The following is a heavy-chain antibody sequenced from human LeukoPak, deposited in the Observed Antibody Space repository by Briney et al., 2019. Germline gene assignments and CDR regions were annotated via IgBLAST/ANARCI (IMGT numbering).Heavy chain of an antibody. V-gene: IGHV3-11*01. CDR2: ITRGGDAV. J-gene: IGHJ4*02. Sequence: GGSLRLSCAASGFTFSDFYMSWMRQAPGKGLEWVSYITRGGDAVYYADSVKGRFTISRDNAKNSLFLQMNSLRDEDTAVYYCARGQTSTDHWGQGTMVTVSS. CDR3: ARGQTSTDH. D-gene: IGHD4-11*01. CDR1: GFTFSDFY.